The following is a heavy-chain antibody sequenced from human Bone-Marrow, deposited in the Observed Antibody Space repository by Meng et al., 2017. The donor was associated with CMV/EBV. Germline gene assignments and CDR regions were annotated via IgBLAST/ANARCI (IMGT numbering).Heavy chain of an antibody. V-gene: IGHV3-74*01. CDR2: INSDGSST. CDR1: GFTFSSYW. D-gene: IGHD6-6*01. Sequence: GESLKISCAASGFTFSSYWMHWVRQAPGKGLVWVSRINSDGSSTSYADSVKGRFTISRDNAKNTLYLQMNSLRAEDTAVYYCARDREPNTGIAARRRGLNWGQGTLVTVSS. J-gene: IGHJ4*02. CDR3: ARDREPNTGIAARRRGLN.